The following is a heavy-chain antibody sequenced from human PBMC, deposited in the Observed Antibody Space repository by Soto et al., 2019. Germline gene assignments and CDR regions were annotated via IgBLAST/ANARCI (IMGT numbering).Heavy chain of an antibody. CDR1: GFTFSSYA. D-gene: IGHD3-3*01. CDR3: AKVSPLRFLEWLLWPGGYMDV. Sequence: GGSLRLSCAASGFTFSSYAMSWVRQAPGKGLEWVSAISGSGGSTYYADSVKGRFTISRDNSKNTLYLQMNSLRAEDTAVYYCAKVSPLRFLEWLLWPGGYMDVWGKGTTVTVSS. V-gene: IGHV3-23*01. J-gene: IGHJ6*03. CDR2: ISGSGGST.